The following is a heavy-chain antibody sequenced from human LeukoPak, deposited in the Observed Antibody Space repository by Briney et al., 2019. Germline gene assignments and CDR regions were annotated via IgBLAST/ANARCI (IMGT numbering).Heavy chain of an antibody. D-gene: IGHD1-1*01. Sequence: SETLSLTCTVSGGSISSSSYYWGWIRRPPGKGLEWIGSIYYSGSTYYNPSLKSRVTISVDTSKNQFSLKLSSVTAADTAVYYCARRTTSGSYLDYWGQGTLVTVSS. V-gene: IGHV4-39*07. CDR2: IYYSGST. CDR1: GGSISSSSYY. J-gene: IGHJ4*02. CDR3: ARRTTSGSYLDY.